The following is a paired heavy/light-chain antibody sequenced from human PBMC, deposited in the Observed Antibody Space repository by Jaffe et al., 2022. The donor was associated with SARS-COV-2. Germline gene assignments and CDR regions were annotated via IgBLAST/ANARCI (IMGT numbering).Light chain of an antibody. CDR3: QQYNNWPPYT. J-gene: IGKJ2*01. Sequence: EIVMTQSPATLSVSPGERATLSCRASQSVGSKLAWYQQKPGQAPRLLIYGASSRATGIPARFSGSGSGTEFTLTISSLQSEDFAVYYCQQYNNWPPYTFAQGTKVEIK. V-gene: IGKV3-15*01. CDR1: QSVGSK. CDR2: GAS.
Heavy chain of an antibody. CDR2: IKEDGSEK. J-gene: IGHJ6*03. Sequence: EVQLEESGGDWVQPGGSLRVSCVASGFTFGSYWMSWVRQAPGKGLEWVANIKEDGSEKYYVDSVKGRFTISRDNAKKSIYLQMNSLTADDTAVYYCARHQTDGYGIMYYYYYMDVWGKGTTVTVS. CDR3: ARHQTDGYGIMYYYYYMDV. CDR1: GFTFGSYW. D-gene: IGHD5-12*01. V-gene: IGHV3-7*01.